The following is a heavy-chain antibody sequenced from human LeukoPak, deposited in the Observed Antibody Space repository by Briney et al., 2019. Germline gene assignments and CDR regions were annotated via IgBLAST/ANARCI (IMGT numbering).Heavy chain of an antibody. D-gene: IGHD6-13*01. V-gene: IGHV1-18*04. CDR3: ARVWLAAAGTNYFDY. CDR2: ISAYNGNT. J-gene: IGHJ4*02. Sequence: GASVKVSCKASGYTFTSYYMHWVRQAPGQGLEWMGWISAYNGNTNYAQKFQGRVTMTTDTSTSTAYMELRSLRSDDTAVYYCARVWLAAAGTNYFDYWGQGILVTVSS. CDR1: GYTFTSYY.